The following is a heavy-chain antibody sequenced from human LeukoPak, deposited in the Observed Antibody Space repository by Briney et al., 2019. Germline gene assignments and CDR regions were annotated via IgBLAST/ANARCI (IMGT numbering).Heavy chain of an antibody. CDR1: GGSISSYY. CDR2: INHSGST. J-gene: IGHJ6*02. V-gene: IGHV4-34*01. Sequence: SETLSLTCTVSGGSISSYYWSWIRQPPGKGLEWIGEINHSGSTNYNPSLKSRVTISVDTSKNQFSLKLSSVTAADTAVYYCARASRGYHYYYGMDVWGQGTTVTVSS. CDR3: ARASRGYHYYYGMDV.